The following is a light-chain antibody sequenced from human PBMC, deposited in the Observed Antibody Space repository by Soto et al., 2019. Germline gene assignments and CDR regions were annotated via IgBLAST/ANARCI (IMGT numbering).Light chain of an antibody. CDR2: TNT. CDR1: TSNIGAAFD. CDR3: QSYDSSLRAYV. J-gene: IGLJ1*01. Sequence: QSVLTQPPSVSGAPGQRVTISCSGSTSNIGAAFDVHWYQHLPGTAPKLLIYTNTNRPSGVPDRFSGSKSDTSASLAITGLQAEDEDDYYCQSYDSSLRAYVFGTGTKLTVL. V-gene: IGLV1-40*01.